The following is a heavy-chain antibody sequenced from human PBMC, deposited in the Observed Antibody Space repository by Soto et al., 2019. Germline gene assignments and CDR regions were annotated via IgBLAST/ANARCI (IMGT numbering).Heavy chain of an antibody. D-gene: IGHD6-13*01. CDR2: ISGSGGST. CDR1: GFTFSSYA. V-gene: IGHV3-23*01. Sequence: GGSLRLSCAASGFTFSSYAMSWVRQAPGKGLEWVSAISGSGGSTYYADSVKGRFTISRDNSKNTLYLQMNSMRAEDTVVYYFAKDHDPLDGCSSSWYRPYYCYGMDVWGQGTTVNASS. CDR3: AKDHDPLDGCSSSWYRPYYCYGMDV. J-gene: IGHJ6*02.